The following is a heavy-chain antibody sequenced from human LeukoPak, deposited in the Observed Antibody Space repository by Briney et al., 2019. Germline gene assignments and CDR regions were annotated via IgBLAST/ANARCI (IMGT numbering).Heavy chain of an antibody. J-gene: IGHJ4*02. Sequence: SVKVSCKASGGTFSSYAISWVRQAPGQGLEWMGGIIPIFGTANYAQKFQGRVTITADESTSTAYMELRSLRSEDTAVYYCARYYYGSGSYDNPPAYYFDYWGQGTLVTVSS. D-gene: IGHD3-10*01. CDR1: GGTFSSYA. CDR3: ARYYYGSGSYDNPPAYYFDY. CDR2: IIPIFGTA. V-gene: IGHV1-69*01.